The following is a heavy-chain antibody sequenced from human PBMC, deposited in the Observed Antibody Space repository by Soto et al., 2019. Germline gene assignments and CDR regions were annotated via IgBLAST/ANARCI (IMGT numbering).Heavy chain of an antibody. V-gene: IGHV1-8*01. Sequence: ASVKVSCKASGYTFTSYDINWVRQATGQGLEWMGWMNPNSGNTGYAQKFRGRVTMTRNTSISTAYMELSSLRSEDTAVYYCARAKAMVRGVIIRGYYYYYMDVWGKGTTVTVSS. CDR1: GYTFTSYD. CDR2: MNPNSGNT. CDR3: ARAKAMVRGVIIRGYYYYYMDV. J-gene: IGHJ6*03. D-gene: IGHD3-10*01.